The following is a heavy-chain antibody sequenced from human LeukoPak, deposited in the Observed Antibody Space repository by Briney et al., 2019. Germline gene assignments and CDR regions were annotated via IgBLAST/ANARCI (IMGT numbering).Heavy chain of an antibody. Sequence: ASVKVSCKASGYTFSSYAINWVRQAPGQGLEWMGWISAYNGNTNYTQKLQDRVTMTTDTSTSTAYMELRSLRSDDTAVYYCAREGSYYDFSNGYSYLGYWGQGTLVTVSP. V-gene: IGHV1-18*01. CDR2: ISAYNGNT. J-gene: IGHJ4*02. CDR3: AREGSYYDFSNGYSYLGY. CDR1: GYTFSSYA. D-gene: IGHD3-3*01.